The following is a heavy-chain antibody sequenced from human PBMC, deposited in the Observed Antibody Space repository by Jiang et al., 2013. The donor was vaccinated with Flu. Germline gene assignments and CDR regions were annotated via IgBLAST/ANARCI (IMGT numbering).Heavy chain of an antibody. Sequence: GAEVKKPGASVKVSCKASGYTFTGYYMHWVRQAPGQGLEWMGWINPNSGGTNYAQKFQGWVTMTRDTSISTAYMELSRLRSDDTAVYYCARGRITMVRGVISPFDYWGQGTLVTVSS. J-gene: IGHJ4*02. V-gene: IGHV1-2*04. CDR2: INPNSGGT. D-gene: IGHD3-10*01. CDR1: GYTFTGYY. CDR3: ARGRITMVRGVISPFDY.